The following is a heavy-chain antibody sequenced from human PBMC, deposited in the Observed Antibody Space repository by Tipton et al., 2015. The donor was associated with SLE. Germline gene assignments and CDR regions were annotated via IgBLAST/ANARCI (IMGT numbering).Heavy chain of an antibody. J-gene: IGHJ5*02. CDR3: AKGRYYYGSGSYLNWFDP. CDR2: ISGSGGST. V-gene: IGHV3-23*01. D-gene: IGHD3-10*01. CDR1: GFTFSSYA. Sequence: SLRLSCAASGFTFSSYAMSWVRQAPGKGLEWVSGISGSGGSTYYADSVKGRFTISRDNSKKTLYLQMNSLRAGDTAVYYCAKGRYYYGSGSYLNWFDPWGQGTLVTVSS.